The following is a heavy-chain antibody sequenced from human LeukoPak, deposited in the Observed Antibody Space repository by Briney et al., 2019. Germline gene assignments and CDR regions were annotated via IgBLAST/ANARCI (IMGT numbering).Heavy chain of an antibody. CDR3: AKDRADFWSGYNDY. D-gene: IGHD3-3*01. CDR1: GFTFDDYA. CDR2: IRWNSGSI. J-gene: IGHJ4*02. V-gene: IGHV3-9*01. Sequence: GRSLRLSCAASGFTFDDYAMHWVRQAPGKGLEWVSGIRWNSGSIGYADSVKGRFTISRDNAKNSLYLQMNSLRAEDTALYYCAKDRADFWSGYNDYWGQGTLVTVSS.